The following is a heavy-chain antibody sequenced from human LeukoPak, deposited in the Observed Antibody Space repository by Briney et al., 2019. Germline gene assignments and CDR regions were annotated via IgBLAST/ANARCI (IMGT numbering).Heavy chain of an antibody. CDR1: GFTFSSYA. J-gene: IGHJ4*02. V-gene: IGHV3-23*01. D-gene: IGHD2/OR15-2a*01. CDR3: AKEGEYCSSPRSYLDY. CDR2: ISYSGGSK. Sequence: GGSLRLSCAASGFTFSSYAMSWLRQPPGKGLGWFAGISYSGGSKYYADPAKGRFTISRDNDTNTLYLQMTSMRADDTAVYYCAKEGEYCSSPRSYLDYWGQGTLVTVSS.